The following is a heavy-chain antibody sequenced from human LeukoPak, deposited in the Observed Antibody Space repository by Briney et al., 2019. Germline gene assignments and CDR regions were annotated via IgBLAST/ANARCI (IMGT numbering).Heavy chain of an antibody. CDR3: AKDTSFRHANYYDSSGYDGAFDI. CDR2: ISWNSGSI. D-gene: IGHD3-22*01. V-gene: IGHV3-9*01. CDR1: GFTFDDYA. J-gene: IGHJ3*02. Sequence: GGSLRLSCAASGFTFDDYAMHWVRQAPGKGLEWVSGISWNSGSIGYADSVKGRFTISRDNAKNSLYLQMNSLRAEDTALYYCAKDTSFRHANYYDSSGYDGAFDIWGQGTMVTVSS.